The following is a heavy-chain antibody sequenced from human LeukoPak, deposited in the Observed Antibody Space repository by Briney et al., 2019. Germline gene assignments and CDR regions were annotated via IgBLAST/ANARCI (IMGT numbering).Heavy chain of an antibody. CDR3: ARNVEMATILGY. Sequence: ASVKVSCKASRYTFTGYYMHWVRQAPGQGLEWMGWINPNSGGTNYAQKFQGRVTMTRDTSISTAYMELSRLRSDDTAVYYCARNVEMATILGYWGQGTLVTVSS. D-gene: IGHD5-24*01. J-gene: IGHJ4*02. CDR2: INPNSGGT. CDR1: RYTFTGYY. V-gene: IGHV1-2*02.